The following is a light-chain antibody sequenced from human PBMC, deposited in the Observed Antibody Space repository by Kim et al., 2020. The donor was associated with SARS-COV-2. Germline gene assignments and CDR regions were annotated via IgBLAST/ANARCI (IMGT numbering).Light chain of an antibody. CDR1: KLGDKF. V-gene: IGLV3-1*01. CDR2: QDT. J-gene: IGLJ2*01. CDR3: QAWDSITVV. Sequence: SYELTQPPSVSVSPGQTTSITCSGNKLGDKFVCWYQQRPGQSPVLVIYQDTKRPSGIPERFSGSNSGNTATLTISGTQAMDEADYYCQAWDSITVVFGGG.